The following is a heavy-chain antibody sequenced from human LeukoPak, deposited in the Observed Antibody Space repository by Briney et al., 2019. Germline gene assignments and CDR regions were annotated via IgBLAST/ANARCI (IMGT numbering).Heavy chain of an antibody. J-gene: IGHJ3*02. D-gene: IGHD3-10*01. V-gene: IGHV3-30*02. Sequence: GGSLRLSCAASGFTFSSYGMHWVRQAPGKGLEWVAFIRYDGSNKYYADSVKGRSTISRDNSKNTLYLQMNSLRAEDTAVYYCAKGWGYYYGSGSHHDAFDIWGQGTMVTVSS. CDR3: AKGWGYYYGSGSHHDAFDI. CDR1: GFTFSSYG. CDR2: IRYDGSNK.